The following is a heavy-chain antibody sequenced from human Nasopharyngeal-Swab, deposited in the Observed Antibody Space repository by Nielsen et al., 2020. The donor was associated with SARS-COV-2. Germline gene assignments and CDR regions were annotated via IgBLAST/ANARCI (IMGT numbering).Heavy chain of an antibody. J-gene: IGHJ4*02. V-gene: IGHV4-39*07. D-gene: IGHD6-19*01. Sequence: ESLKISCTVSGGSISSSSYYWGWIRQPPGKGLEWIGSIYYSGSTYYNPSLKSRVTISVDTSKNQFSLKLSSVTAADTAAYYCARLAVAGTYDYWGQGTLVTVSS. CDR1: GGSISSSSYY. CDR3: ARLAVAGTYDY. CDR2: IYYSGST.